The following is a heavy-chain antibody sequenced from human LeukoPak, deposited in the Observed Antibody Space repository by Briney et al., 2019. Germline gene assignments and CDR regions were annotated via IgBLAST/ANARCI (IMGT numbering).Heavy chain of an antibody. CDR1: GGSISSYY. Sequence: SETLPLTCTVSGGSISSYYWSWIRQPPGKGLEWIGYIYYSGSTNYNPSLKSRVTISVDTSKNQFSLKLSSVTAADTAVYYCARDTAAGNKGHWFDPWGQGTLVTVSS. J-gene: IGHJ5*02. CDR2: IYYSGST. V-gene: IGHV4-59*01. CDR3: ARDTAAGNKGHWFDP. D-gene: IGHD6-13*01.